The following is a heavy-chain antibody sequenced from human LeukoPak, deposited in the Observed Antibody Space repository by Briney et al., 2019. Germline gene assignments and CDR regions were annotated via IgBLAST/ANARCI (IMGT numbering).Heavy chain of an antibody. CDR2: ISAYNGNT. D-gene: IGHD3-10*01. CDR1: GYTFTSYG. Sequence: ASVKVSCKASGYTFTSYGISWVRQAPGQGLEWMVWISAYNGNTNYAQKLQGRVTMTTDTSTSTAYMELRSLRSDDTAVYYCARDHYGSGSYSHYFDYWGQGTLVTVSS. J-gene: IGHJ4*02. V-gene: IGHV1-18*01. CDR3: ARDHYGSGSYSHYFDY.